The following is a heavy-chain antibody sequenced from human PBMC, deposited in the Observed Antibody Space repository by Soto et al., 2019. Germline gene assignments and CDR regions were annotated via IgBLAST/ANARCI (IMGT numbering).Heavy chain of an antibody. D-gene: IGHD2-2*01. Sequence: SETLSLTCAVYGGSFSGYYWSWIRQPPGKGLEWIGEINHSGSTNYNPSLKSRVTISVDTSKYQFSLKLSSVTAADMAVYYCARGLYPAAVGGYAFDIWGQGTMVTVSS. V-gene: IGHV4-34*01. CDR3: ARGLYPAAVGGYAFDI. CDR2: INHSGST. J-gene: IGHJ3*02. CDR1: GGSFSGYY.